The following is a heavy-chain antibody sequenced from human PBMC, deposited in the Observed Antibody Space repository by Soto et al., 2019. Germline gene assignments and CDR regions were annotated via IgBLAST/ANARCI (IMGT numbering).Heavy chain of an antibody. Sequence: GASVKVSCKASGYPFTGYYMHWVLQSPVQGLEWMGWINPNTGGTNFAQKFRGRVTMTRDTSITTVYMELSRLRSDDTAVYYCARDPSSSWNFLGSYFDYWGQGTLVTVSS. CDR3: ARDPSSSWNFLGSYFDY. D-gene: IGHD6-13*01. CDR2: INPNTGGT. J-gene: IGHJ4*02. V-gene: IGHV1-2*02. CDR1: GYPFTGYY.